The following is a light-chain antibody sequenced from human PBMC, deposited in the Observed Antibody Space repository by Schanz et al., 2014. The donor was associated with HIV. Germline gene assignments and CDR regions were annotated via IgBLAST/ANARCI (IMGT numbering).Light chain of an antibody. J-gene: IGLJ3*02. CDR1: SSDVGGHNY. V-gene: IGLV2-14*03. CDR2: DVS. CDR3: SSYTTSGSLV. Sequence: QSALAQPASVSGSPGQSITISCTGTSSDVGGHNYVSWYQRHPGKAPKLMIYDVSNRPSGVSNRFTGSKSGNTASLTVSGLQAEDEADYYCSSYTTSGSLVFGGGTKLTVL.